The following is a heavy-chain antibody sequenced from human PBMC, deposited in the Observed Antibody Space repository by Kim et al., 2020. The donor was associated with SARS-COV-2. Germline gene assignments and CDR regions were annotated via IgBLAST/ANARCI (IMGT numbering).Heavy chain of an antibody. V-gene: IGHV4-4*02. CDR3: ARRVEAYSSSWYYFDY. CDR1: GGSISSSNW. D-gene: IGHD6-13*01. J-gene: IGHJ4*02. Sequence: SETLSLTCAVSGGSISSSNWWSWVRQPPGKGLEWIGEIYHSGSTNYNPSLKSRVTISVDKSKNQFSLKLSSVTAADTAVYYCARRVEAYSSSWYYFDYWGQGTLVTVSS. CDR2: IYHSGST.